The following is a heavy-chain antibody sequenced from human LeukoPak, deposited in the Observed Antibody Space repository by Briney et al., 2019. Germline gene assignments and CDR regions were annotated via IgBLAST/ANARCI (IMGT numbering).Heavy chain of an antibody. Sequence: SETLSLTCTVSGGSIINHYWSWIRQPPGKGLEWIGYIYYSGGTNFNPSLKSRVTISVDTSKNQFSLNLNSVTAADTAVYYCARRSTGAPYYFYSWGQGTLVTVSP. D-gene: IGHD1-1*01. V-gene: IGHV4-59*11. J-gene: IGHJ4*02. CDR2: IYYSGGT. CDR1: GGSIINHY. CDR3: ARRSTGAPYYFYS.